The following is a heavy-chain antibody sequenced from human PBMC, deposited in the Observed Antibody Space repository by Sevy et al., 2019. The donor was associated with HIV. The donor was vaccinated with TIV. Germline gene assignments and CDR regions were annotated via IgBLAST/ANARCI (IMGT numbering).Heavy chain of an antibody. Sequence: GGSLRLSCAASGFSFSGYGMHWVRQAPGKGLEWVAVIWYDGSNKEYADSVKGRFTISRDNSKNMLYLQMNSLRAEDTTVYYCARESLAVAGIGYYFKYWGQGTLVTVSS. D-gene: IGHD6-19*01. CDR2: IWYDGSNK. J-gene: IGHJ4*02. CDR1: GFSFSGYG. V-gene: IGHV3-33*01. CDR3: ARESLAVAGIGYYFKY.